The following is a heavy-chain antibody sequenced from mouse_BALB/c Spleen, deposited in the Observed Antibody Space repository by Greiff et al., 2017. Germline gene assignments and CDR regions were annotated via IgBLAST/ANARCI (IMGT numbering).Heavy chain of an antibody. V-gene: IGHV10-1*02. D-gene: IGHD2-2*01. Sequence: EVQVVESGGGLVQPKGSLKLSCAASGFTFNTYAMNWVRQAPGKGLEWVARIRSKSNNYATYYADSVKDRFTISRDDSQSMLYLQMNNLKTEDTAMYYCVREWLWTGYYFDYWGQGTTLTVSS. CDR1: GFTFNTYA. CDR2: IRSKSNNYAT. J-gene: IGHJ2*01. CDR3: VREWLWTGYYFDY.